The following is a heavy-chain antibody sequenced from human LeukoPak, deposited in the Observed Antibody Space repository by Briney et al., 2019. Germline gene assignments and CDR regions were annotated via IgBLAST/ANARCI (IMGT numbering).Heavy chain of an antibody. CDR3: ARGVYKPVD. CDR2: IPSSGST. J-gene: IGHJ4*01. D-gene: IGHD5/OR15-5a*01. CDR1: GGSISNNY. Sequence: PSETLSLTCTVSGGSISNNYWSWIRQPPGKGLEWIRYIPSSGSTNYNPSLKSRVTISVDTSKNQFSLKLTSVTAADTAVYYCARGVYKPVDWGHGTLVTVSS. V-gene: IGHV4-59*01.